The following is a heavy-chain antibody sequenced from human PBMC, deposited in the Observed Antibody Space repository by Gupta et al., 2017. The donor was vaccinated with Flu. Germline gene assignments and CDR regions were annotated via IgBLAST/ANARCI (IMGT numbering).Heavy chain of an antibody. CDR2: INTNTGNP. J-gene: IGHJ4*02. D-gene: IGHD4-17*01. Sequence: RQAPGQGLEWMGWINTNTGNPTYAQGFTGRFVFSLDTSVSTAYLQNSSLKAEDTAVYYCARENDYGDFPFDYWGQGTLVTVSS. V-gene: IGHV7-4-1*02. CDR3: ARENDYGDFPFDY.